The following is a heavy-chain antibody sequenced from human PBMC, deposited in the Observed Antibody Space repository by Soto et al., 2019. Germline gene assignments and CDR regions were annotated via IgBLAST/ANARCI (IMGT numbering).Heavy chain of an antibody. CDR1: GFTFSSYS. J-gene: IGHJ4*02. V-gene: IGHV3-21*01. CDR3: ARVPQLLWFGESADFDY. Sequence: GGSLRLSCAASGFTFSSYSMNWVRQAPGKGLEWVSSISSSSSYIYYADSVKGRFTISRDNAKNSLYLQMNSLRAEDTAVYYCARVPQLLWFGESADFDYWGQGTLVTVSS. CDR2: ISSSSSYI. D-gene: IGHD3-10*01.